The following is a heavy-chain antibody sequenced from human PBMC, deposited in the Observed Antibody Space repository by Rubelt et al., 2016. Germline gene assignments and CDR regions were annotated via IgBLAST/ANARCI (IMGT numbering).Heavy chain of an antibody. CDR1: GYTFTSYG. Sequence: QVQLVQSGAEVKKPGASVKVSCKASGYTFTSYGISWVRQAPGQGLEWMGWISAYNGNTNYAQKVQGRVTRTTGTSTSTAYMELRSLGSDDTAVYYCARDRGGYYFDYWGQGTLVTVSS. D-gene: IGHD2-15*01. CDR3: ARDRGGYYFDY. J-gene: IGHJ4*02. CDR2: ISAYNGNT. V-gene: IGHV1-18*01.